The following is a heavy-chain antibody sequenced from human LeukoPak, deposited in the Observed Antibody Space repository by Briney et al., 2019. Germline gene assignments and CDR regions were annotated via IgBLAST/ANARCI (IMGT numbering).Heavy chain of an antibody. D-gene: IGHD3-22*01. V-gene: IGHV4-34*01. CDR3: ARGWEYYYDSSGTFDY. CDR2: INHSGST. CDR1: GGSFRGYY. J-gene: IGHJ4*02. Sequence: PSETLSLTCAVYGGSFRGYYWSWIRQPPGKGLEWIGEINHSGSTNYNPSLKSRVTISVDTSKNQFSLKLSSVTAADTAVYYCARGWEYYYDSSGTFDYWGQGTLVTVSS.